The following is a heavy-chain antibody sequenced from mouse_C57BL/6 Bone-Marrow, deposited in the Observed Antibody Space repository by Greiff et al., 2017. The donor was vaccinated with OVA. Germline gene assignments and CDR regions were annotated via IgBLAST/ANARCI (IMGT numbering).Heavy chain of an antibody. J-gene: IGHJ2*01. CDR1: GYTFTSYW. CDR3: AREGNSNYDYY. V-gene: IGHV1-64*01. D-gene: IGHD2-5*01. Sequence: QVQLQQPGAELVKPGASVKLSCKASGYTFTSYWMHWVKQRPGQGLEWIGMIHPNSGSHKYNEKFKSKATLTVDTSSSTAYKQRSILTSEDAVVYYCAREGNSNYDYYWGQSTTLTVSS. CDR2: IHPNSGSH.